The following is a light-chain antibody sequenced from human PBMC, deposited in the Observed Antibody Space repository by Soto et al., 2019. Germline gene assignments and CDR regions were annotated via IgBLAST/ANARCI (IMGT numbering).Light chain of an antibody. CDR1: QRISSY. V-gene: IGKV1-39*01. CDR2: AAS. J-gene: IGKJ5*01. CDR3: QQYGGTPPIT. Sequence: DIQVTQSPASLSASVGDRVTISCRASQRISSYFNSYQQKPGKAPNLLLNAASSLQSGGPSSFSGSGSCTDFTLPIIRLEPEDFAVYYGQQYGGTPPITCGQGTRLEIK.